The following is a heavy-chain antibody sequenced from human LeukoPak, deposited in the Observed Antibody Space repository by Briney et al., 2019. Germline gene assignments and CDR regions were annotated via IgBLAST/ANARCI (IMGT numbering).Heavy chain of an antibody. CDR1: GYTFARYY. J-gene: IGHJ6*04. Sequence: ASLKVSFKASGYTFARYYMHWVGQAPAQALAWMGWINPNCGGSHYPQTFHGWVTMTRDTSISTAYMELSRLSSEETAVYYCERERAHRLVSGYDPYYYGMDVWGKGTTVTVSS. CDR3: ERERAHRLVSGYDPYYYGMDV. CDR2: INPNCGGS. V-gene: IGHV1-2*04. D-gene: IGHD5-12*01.